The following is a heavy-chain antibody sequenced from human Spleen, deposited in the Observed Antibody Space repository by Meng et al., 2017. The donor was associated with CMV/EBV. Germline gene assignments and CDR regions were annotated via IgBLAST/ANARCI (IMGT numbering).Heavy chain of an antibody. Sequence: ASVKVSCKASGYTFTGYYMHWVRQAPGQGLEWMGWINPSSGGTNYAQKFQGRVTMTRDTSISTAYMELSRLRSDDTAVYYCARSSPPPLIVVVPAAIHWFDPWGQGTLVTVSS. J-gene: IGHJ5*02. V-gene: IGHV1-2*02. CDR2: INPSSGGT. D-gene: IGHD2-2*01. CDR3: ARSSPPPLIVVVPAAIHWFDP. CDR1: GYTFTGYY.